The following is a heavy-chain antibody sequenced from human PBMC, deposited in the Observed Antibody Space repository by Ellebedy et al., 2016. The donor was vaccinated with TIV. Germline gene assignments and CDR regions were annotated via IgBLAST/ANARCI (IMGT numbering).Heavy chain of an antibody. CDR1: GYTFTSYA. Sequence: AASVKVSCKASGYTFTSYAMHWVRQAPGQRLEWMGWINAGNGNTKYSQKFQGRVTITRDTSATTAYMELSSLRSEDTAVYYCAFGASSSSWSYWGQGTLVTVSS. D-gene: IGHD6-13*01. CDR2: INAGNGNT. J-gene: IGHJ4*02. CDR3: AFGASSSSWSY. V-gene: IGHV1-3*01.